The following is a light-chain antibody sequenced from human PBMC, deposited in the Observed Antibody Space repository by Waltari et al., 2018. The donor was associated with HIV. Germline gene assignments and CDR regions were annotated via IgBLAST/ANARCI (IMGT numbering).Light chain of an antibody. CDR2: DDS. J-gene: IGLJ3*02. Sequence: SYVLTQPPSVSMAPGQTASITCGGNNLGSERVHWYQHKPGQAPVVVVYDDSDRPSGIPERFSGSNSGDTATLTISRVEAGDEADYYCQVWHRSSNHCVFGGGTKLTVL. CDR3: QVWHRSSNHCV. V-gene: IGLV3-21*02. CDR1: NLGSER.